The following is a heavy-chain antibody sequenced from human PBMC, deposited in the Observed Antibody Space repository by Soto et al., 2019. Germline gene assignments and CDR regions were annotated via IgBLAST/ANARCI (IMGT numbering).Heavy chain of an antibody. CDR3: ARPRPRYYGSGRNYYGMDV. J-gene: IGHJ6*02. D-gene: IGHD3-10*01. CDR2: IIPIFGTA. Sequence: QVQLVQSGAEVKKPGSSVKVSCKASGGTFSSYAISWVRQAPGQGLEWMGGIIPIFGTANYAQKFQGRVTITADESTSTAYMERSSLRSEDTAVYYCARPRPRYYGSGRNYYGMDVWGQGTTVTVSS. CDR1: GGTFSSYA. V-gene: IGHV1-69*01.